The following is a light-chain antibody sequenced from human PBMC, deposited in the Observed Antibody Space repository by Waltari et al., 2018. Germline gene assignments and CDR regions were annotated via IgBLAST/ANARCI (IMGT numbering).Light chain of an antibody. CDR2: GAS. J-gene: IGKJ1*01. CDR1: QSVSSSY. CDR3: QQYGSSPGT. V-gene: IGKV3-20*01. Sequence: EIVLTQSPGTLSLSPGERAPLPCRASQSVSSSYLAWYQQKPGQAPRLLLYGASSRATGIPDRFSGSGSGTDFTLTISRLEPEDFAVYYCQQYGSSPGTFGQGTKVEIK.